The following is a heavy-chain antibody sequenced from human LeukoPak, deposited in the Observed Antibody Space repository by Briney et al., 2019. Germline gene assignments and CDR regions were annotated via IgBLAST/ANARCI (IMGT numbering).Heavy chain of an antibody. CDR1: GYSFTSYW. Sequence: GESLKISCKGSGYSFTSYWIGWVRQMPGKGLEWMGIIYPGDSDTRYSPSFQGQVTISADKSISTAYLQWSSLKASDTAMYYCARILRNNYYDGEREAPDAFDIWGQGTMVTVSS. CDR3: ARILRNNYYDGEREAPDAFDI. CDR2: IYPGDSDT. D-gene: IGHD3-22*01. J-gene: IGHJ3*02. V-gene: IGHV5-51*01.